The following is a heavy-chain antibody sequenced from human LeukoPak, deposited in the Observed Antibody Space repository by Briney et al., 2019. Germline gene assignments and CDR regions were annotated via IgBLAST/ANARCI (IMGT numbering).Heavy chain of an antibody. V-gene: IGHV3-23*01. CDR3: ARDRAANQDWVEFDP. CDR2: ISGSGGST. J-gene: IGHJ5*02. CDR1: GFTFSSYA. Sequence: QTGGSLRLSCAASGFTFSSYAMSWVRQAPGKGLEWVSAISGSGGSTYYADFARGRFAISRDESENTLYLQMNSLRVEDTAVYFCARDRAANQDWVEFDPWGQGTPVSVSS. D-gene: IGHD3/OR15-3a*01.